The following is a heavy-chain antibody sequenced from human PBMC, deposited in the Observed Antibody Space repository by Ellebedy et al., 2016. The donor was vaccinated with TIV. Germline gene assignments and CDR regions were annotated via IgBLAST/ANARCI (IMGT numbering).Heavy chain of an antibody. D-gene: IGHD3-16*01. CDR3: ARDRDDLPGGFPETRFDP. CDR1: GGSISSSSYH. CDR2: IYYSGST. Sequence: MPSETLSLTCSVSGGSISSSSYHWGWIRQHPGKGLEWIGYIYYSGSTYYNPSLKSRVTISVDTSKNQFSLKLSSVTAADTAVYYCARDRDDLPGGFPETRFDPWGQGTLVTVSS. J-gene: IGHJ5*02. V-gene: IGHV4-39*07.